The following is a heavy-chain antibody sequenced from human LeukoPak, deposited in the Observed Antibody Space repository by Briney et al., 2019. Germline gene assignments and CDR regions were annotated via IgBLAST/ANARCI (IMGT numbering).Heavy chain of an antibody. D-gene: IGHD5-12*01. CDR1: GGTFSSYA. CDR2: IIPIFGTA. J-gene: IGHJ4*02. V-gene: IGHV1-69*13. CDR3: ARVADSGYDFGVDY. Sequence: ASVKDSCKASGGTFSSYAISSVRQAPGQGLEWMGGIIPIFGTANYAQKFQGRVTITADESTSTAYMELSSLRSEDTAVYYCARVADSGYDFGVDYWGQGTLVTVSS.